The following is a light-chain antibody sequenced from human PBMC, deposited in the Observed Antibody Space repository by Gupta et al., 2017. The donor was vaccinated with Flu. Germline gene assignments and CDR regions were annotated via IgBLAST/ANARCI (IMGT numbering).Light chain of an antibody. CDR2: EVS. V-gene: IGLV2-8*01. CDR1: SSDVGAYNY. Sequence: TSSDVGAYNYVSWYQQHPGKAPKLMIYEVSKRPSGVPDRFSGPKSGNTASLTVSGLQAEDEADYYCSSYAGSNNLVFGGGTKLTVL. CDR3: SSYAGSNNLV. J-gene: IGLJ2*01.